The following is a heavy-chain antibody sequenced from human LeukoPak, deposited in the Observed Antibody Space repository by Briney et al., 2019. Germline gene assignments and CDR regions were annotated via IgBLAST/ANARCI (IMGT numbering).Heavy chain of an antibody. CDR1: GFTFSSYA. CDR3: AKTYGSGSYYNERDAFDI. CDR2: ISGSGGST. V-gene: IGHV3-23*01. J-gene: IGHJ3*02. Sequence: GGSLRLSCAASGFTFSSYAMSWVRQAPGKGLEWVSAISGSGGSTYYADSVKGRFTISRDNSKNTLYLQMNSLRAEDTAVYYCAKTYGSGSYYNERDAFDIWGQGTMVTVSS. D-gene: IGHD3-10*01.